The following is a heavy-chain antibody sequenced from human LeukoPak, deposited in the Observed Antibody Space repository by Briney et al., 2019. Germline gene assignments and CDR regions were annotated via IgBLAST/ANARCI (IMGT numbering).Heavy chain of an antibody. J-gene: IGHJ4*02. CDR1: GFTFSSYA. V-gene: IGHV3-30-3*01. CDR3: ARDGSEVTAMVLYYFDY. CDR2: ISYDGSNK. D-gene: IGHD5-18*01. Sequence: GGSLRLSCAASGFTFSSYAMHWVRQAPGKGLEWVAVISYDGSNKYYADSVKGRFTISRDNSKNTLYLQMNSLRAEDTAVYYCARDGSEVTAMVLYYFDYWGQGTLVTVSS.